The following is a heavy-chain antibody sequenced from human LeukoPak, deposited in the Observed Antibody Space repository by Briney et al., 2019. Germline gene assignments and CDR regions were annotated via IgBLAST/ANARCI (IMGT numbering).Heavy chain of an antibody. CDR3: ARRRTRSPPTS. CDR1: GGSFSGYY. D-gene: IGHD1-7*01. Sequence: SETLSLTCAVYGGSFSGYYWSWIRQPPGKGLEWIGEINHSGSTNYNPSLKSRVTISVDTTKNQFSLKLSSVTAADTAVYYCARRRTRSPPTSWGQGTLVTVSS. CDR2: INHSGST. V-gene: IGHV4-34*01. J-gene: IGHJ5*02.